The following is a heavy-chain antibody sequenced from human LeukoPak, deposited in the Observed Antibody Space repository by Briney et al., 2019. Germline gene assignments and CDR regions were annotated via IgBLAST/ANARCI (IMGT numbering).Heavy chain of an antibody. V-gene: IGHV1-2*02. J-gene: IGHJ4*02. D-gene: IGHD3-10*01. Sequence: GASVKVSCKAAGYTSTGYYMHWVRQAPGQGLEWMGWINPNSGGTNYAQKFQGRVTMTRDTSITTAYMELSRLRSDDTAVYYCARRYFVSGSYYTDYWGQGTLVTVSS. CDR1: GYTSTGYY. CDR2: INPNSGGT. CDR3: ARRYFVSGSYYTDY.